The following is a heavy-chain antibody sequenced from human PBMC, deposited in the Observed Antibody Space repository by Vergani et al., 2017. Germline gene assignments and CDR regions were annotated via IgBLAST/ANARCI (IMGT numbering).Heavy chain of an antibody. CDR2: TYYGGIT. D-gene: IGHD6-13*01. CDR1: GGSISSYY. CDR3: ARDDTYSSSRGALDH. V-gene: IGHV4-59*01. Sequence: QVQLQQWGAGLLKPSETLSLTCAVYGGSISSYYLTWIRQPPGTGLEWIGFTYYGGITSYNPSLKNRVTISVDVSKNQFSLRLHSVTPADTAVYYCARDDTYSSSRGALDHWGRGTLVTVSS. J-gene: IGHJ4*02.